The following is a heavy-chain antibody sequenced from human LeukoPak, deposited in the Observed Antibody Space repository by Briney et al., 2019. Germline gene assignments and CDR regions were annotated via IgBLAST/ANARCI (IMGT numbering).Heavy chain of an antibody. D-gene: IGHD5-12*01. CDR1: GFIVSSNF. CDR2: IYSGGTT. J-gene: IGHJ6*03. CDR3: ARDGYGYNYMDV. V-gene: IGHV3-53*01. Sequence: PGGSPRLSCEASGFIVSSNFMSWVRQAPGKGLEWVSVIYSGGTTYNADSVRGRFTISRDNSKNTLYLQMNSLRAEDTAVYYCARDGYGYNYMDVWGKGTTVTVSS.